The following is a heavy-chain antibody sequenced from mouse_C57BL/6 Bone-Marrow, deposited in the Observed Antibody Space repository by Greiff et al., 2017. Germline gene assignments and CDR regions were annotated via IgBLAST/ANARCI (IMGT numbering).Heavy chain of an antibody. D-gene: IGHD2-2*01. V-gene: IGHV1-64*01. J-gene: IGHJ3*01. CDR2: IHPNSGST. CDR3: AMPYGYDFWFAY. Sequence: QVQLKQPGAELVQPGASVKLSCKASGYTFTSYWMHWVKQRPGQGLEWIGMIHPNSGSTNYNEKFKSKATLTVDKSSSTAYMQLSSLTSEDSAVYYCAMPYGYDFWFAYWGQGTLVTVSA. CDR1: GYTFTSYW.